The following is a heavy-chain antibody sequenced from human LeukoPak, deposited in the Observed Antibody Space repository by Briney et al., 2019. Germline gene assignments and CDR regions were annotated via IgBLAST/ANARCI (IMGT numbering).Heavy chain of an antibody. J-gene: IGHJ5*02. CDR1: GYTFTGYY. CDR2: INPNSGGT. D-gene: IGHD2-2*01. V-gene: IGHV1-2*02. CDR3: ARGRPGPAAPKYNWFDP. Sequence: ASVKVSCKASGYTFTGYYMHWVRQAPGQGLEWMGWINPNSGGTNYAQKFQGRVTMTRDTSISTAYMELSRLRSDDTAVYYCARGRPGPAAPKYNWFDPWGQGTLVTVSS.